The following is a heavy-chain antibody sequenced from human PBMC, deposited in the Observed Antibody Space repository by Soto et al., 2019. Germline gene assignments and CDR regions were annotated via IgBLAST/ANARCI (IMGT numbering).Heavy chain of an antibody. V-gene: IGHV3-23*01. D-gene: IGHD1-26*01. CDR3: AKVSLGALTFTDSYYYGLDV. CDR1: GFTFSTYA. J-gene: IGHJ6*02. Sequence: PGGSLRLSCAASGFTFSTYAMNWVRQAPGKGLEWVSAISGGGGSTYYADSVKGRVTISRDNSKNTLYLQMNSLRAEDTAVYYCAKVSLGALTFTDSYYYGLDVWGQGTTVTVSS. CDR2: ISGGGGST.